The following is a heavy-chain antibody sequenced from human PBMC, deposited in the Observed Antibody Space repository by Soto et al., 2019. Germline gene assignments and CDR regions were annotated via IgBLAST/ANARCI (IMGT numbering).Heavy chain of an antibody. CDR2: ISVTGSA. Sequence: LSLTCTVSGGSIRSSSTYWGWIRQPPGKGLEWIGSISVTGSALYNLSLKSRVIISVDTSMNQFTLTLTSVTAADTAVYYCARLDYIAPQVDPWGQGTLVTVSS. CDR3: ARLDYIAPQVDP. CDR1: GGSIRSSSTY. J-gene: IGHJ5*02. D-gene: IGHD4-4*01. V-gene: IGHV4-39*01.